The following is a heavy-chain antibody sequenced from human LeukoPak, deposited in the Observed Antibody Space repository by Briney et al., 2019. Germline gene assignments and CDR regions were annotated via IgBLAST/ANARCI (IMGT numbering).Heavy chain of an antibody. CDR3: ARIGYGSSWAVDY. Sequence: PSETLSLTCTVSGGSISGYYWSWIRQPPGKGLEWIGYIYYSGSTNYNPSLKSRVTISVDTSKNQFSLKLSSVTAADTAVYYCARIGYGSSWAVDYWGQGTLVTVSS. D-gene: IGHD6-13*01. CDR1: GGSISGYY. J-gene: IGHJ4*02. V-gene: IGHV4-59*01. CDR2: IYYSGST.